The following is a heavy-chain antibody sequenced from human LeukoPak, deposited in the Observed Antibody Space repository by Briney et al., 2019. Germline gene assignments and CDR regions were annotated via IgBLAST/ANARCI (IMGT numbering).Heavy chain of an antibody. J-gene: IGHJ4*02. CDR1: GYTFTSYG. V-gene: IGHV1-18*01. CDR3: ARYDYAWGSYRPIDY. CDR2: MSAYNGNT. D-gene: IGHD3-16*02. Sequence: ASVKVSCKASGYTFTSYGISWVRQAPGQGLEWMGWMSAYNGNTNYAQKLQGRVTMTTDTSTSTAYMELRSLRSDDTAVYYCARYDYAWGSYRPIDYWGQGTLVTVSS.